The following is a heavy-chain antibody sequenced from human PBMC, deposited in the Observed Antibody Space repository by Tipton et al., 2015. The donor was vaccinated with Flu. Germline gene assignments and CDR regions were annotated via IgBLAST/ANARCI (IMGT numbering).Heavy chain of an antibody. CDR2: IDKSGST. Sequence: TLSLTCTVSGDSIRSGSYYWGWIRQPPEKGLEWIGNIDKSGSTYYNPSLRSRVTISVDTSKNQFSLKLSSVTAADTAVYYCARHRYYADETGPGVYFNYWGQGTLVTVSA. CDR1: GDSIRSGSYY. J-gene: IGHJ4*02. V-gene: IGHV4-39*01. CDR3: ARHRYYADETGPGVYFNY. D-gene: IGHD3-3*01.